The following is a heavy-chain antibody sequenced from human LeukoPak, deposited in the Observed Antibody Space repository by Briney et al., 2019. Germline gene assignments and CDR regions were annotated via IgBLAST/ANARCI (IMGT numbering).Heavy chain of an antibody. D-gene: IGHD3-9*01. Sequence: PSETLSLTCTVSGGSISSYYWSWVRQPPGKGLEWIGYIYYGGSTNYNPSLKSRVTMSLDTSKNQFSLTLTSVTPADTAVYYCARAYFDWRYYFDYWGQGTLVAVSS. CDR1: GGSISSYY. CDR2: IYYGGST. V-gene: IGHV4-59*01. J-gene: IGHJ4*02. CDR3: ARAYFDWRYYFDY.